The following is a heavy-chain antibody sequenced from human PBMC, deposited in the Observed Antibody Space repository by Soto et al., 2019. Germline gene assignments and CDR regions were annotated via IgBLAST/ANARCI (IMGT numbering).Heavy chain of an antibody. CDR1: GFTFSSYG. D-gene: IGHD1-26*01. Sequence: QVQLVESGGGVVQPGRSLRLSCAASGFTFSSYGMHWVRQAPGKGLEWVAVIWYDGSNKYYADSVKGRFTISRDNSKNTLYLQMNSLRAEDTAVYYCARDLYSGSYYSPWDYWGQGTLVTVSS. J-gene: IGHJ4*02. CDR2: IWYDGSNK. V-gene: IGHV3-33*01. CDR3: ARDLYSGSYYSPWDY.